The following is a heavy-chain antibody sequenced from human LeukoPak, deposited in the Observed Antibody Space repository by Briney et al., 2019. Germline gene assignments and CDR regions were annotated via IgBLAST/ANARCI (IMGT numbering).Heavy chain of an antibody. D-gene: IGHD6-6*01. CDR1: GYTFTGYY. CDR3: ARVNSSSSACHY. CDR2: IIPILGIA. Sequence: EASVKVSCKASGYTFTGYYMHWVRQAPGQGLEWMGRIIPILGIANYAQKFQGRVTITADKSTSTAYMELSSLRSEDTAVYYCARVNSSSSACHYWGQGTLVTVSS. J-gene: IGHJ4*02. V-gene: IGHV1-69*04.